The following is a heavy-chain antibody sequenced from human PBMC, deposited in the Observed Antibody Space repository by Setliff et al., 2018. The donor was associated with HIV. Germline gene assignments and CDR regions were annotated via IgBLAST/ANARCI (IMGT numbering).Heavy chain of an antibody. D-gene: IGHD1-26*01. CDR1: GFTFNSYG. Sequence: GSLRLSCAASGFTFNSYGMHWVRQAPGKGLEWVALIWYDASKKEYADSVKGRFAISRDNSKNTLFLQMNSLRPEDTATYYCVRDPIEGYPDYFDYWGQGTLVTVSS. V-gene: IGHV3-30*02. CDR3: VRDPIEGYPDYFDY. CDR2: IWYDASKK. J-gene: IGHJ4*02.